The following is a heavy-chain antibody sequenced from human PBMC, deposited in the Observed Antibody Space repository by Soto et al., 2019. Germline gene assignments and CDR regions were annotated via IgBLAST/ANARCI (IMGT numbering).Heavy chain of an antibody. D-gene: IGHD6-19*01. J-gene: IGHJ6*02. Sequence: SETLSLTCAVYGGSFSGYYWSWIRQPPGKGLEWIGEINHSGSTNYNPSLKSRVTISVDTSKNQFSLKLSSVTAADTAVYYCARGSRRIAVAGILGARRYYYGMDVWGQGTTVTVSS. CDR3: ARGSRRIAVAGILGARRYYYGMDV. V-gene: IGHV4-34*01. CDR1: GGSFSGYY. CDR2: INHSGST.